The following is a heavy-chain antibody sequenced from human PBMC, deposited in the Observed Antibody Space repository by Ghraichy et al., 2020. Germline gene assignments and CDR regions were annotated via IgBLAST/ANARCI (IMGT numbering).Heavy chain of an antibody. Sequence: GGSLRLSCAASGLTFSSYWMSWVRQAPGKGLEWVANIKQDVSEKYYVDSVKGRFTISRDNAKNSLYLQMNSLRAEDTAMYYCARVGITTYYGMDVWGQGTNVTVSS. CDR2: IKQDVSEK. D-gene: IGHD1-14*01. CDR1: GLTFSSYW. J-gene: IGHJ6*02. V-gene: IGHV3-7*04. CDR3: ARVGITTYYGMDV.